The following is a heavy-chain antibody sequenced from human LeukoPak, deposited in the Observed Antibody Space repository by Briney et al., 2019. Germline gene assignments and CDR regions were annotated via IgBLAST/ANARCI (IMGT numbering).Heavy chain of an antibody. CDR2: IYTAGTT. CDR1: GFSVSSNY. CDR3: AKGGGFDWLNYYYMDV. V-gene: IGHV3-53*01. Sequence: GGSLRLSCAASGFSVSSNYMSWVRQAPGKGLEWVSVIYTAGTTYYADSVKGRFTISRDNSKNTLYLQMSSLRAEDTAVYYCAKGGGFDWLNYYYMDVWGKGTTVIISS. D-gene: IGHD3-9*01. J-gene: IGHJ6*03.